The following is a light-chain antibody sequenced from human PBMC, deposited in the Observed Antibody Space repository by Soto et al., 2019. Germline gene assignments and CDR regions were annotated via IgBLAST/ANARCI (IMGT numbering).Light chain of an antibody. CDR1: QDISTY. Sequence: DIQMTQSPSSLSASAGDRVTLTCQASQDISTYLNWYQQKPGKAPKLLIYDASNLETGVPSRFSGRGSGTDFTFTISSXQPEDIATYYCQQYDNLPLTFGGGTKVDIK. CDR2: DAS. V-gene: IGKV1-33*01. J-gene: IGKJ4*01. CDR3: QQYDNLPLT.